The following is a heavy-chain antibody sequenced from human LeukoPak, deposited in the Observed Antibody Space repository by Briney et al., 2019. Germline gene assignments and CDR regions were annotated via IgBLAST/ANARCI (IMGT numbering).Heavy chain of an antibody. CDR3: ARGLEWLTRRHTWFDP. V-gene: IGHV3-30*02. J-gene: IGHJ5*02. CDR2: IRYDGSQT. Sequence: GGSLRLSCAASGFSFSTYGMHWVRQAPGKGLEWVAFIRYDGSQTYYADSVKGRFIISRDNSKTTLYLQMNNLIPDDTAVYYCARGLEWLTRRHTWFDPWGQGTLVTVSS. D-gene: IGHD3-3*01. CDR1: GFSFSTYG.